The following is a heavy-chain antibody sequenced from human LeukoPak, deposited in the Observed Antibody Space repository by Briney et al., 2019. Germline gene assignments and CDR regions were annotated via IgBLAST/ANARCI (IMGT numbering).Heavy chain of an antibody. D-gene: IGHD5-18*01. CDR1: GGSISSSSYY. CDR3: ARVQGRRGYSYGYGLRYFDY. Sequence: PSETLSLTCTVSGGSISSSSYYWGWIRQPPGKGLEWIGSIYYSGSTYYNPSLKSRVTISVDTSKNQFSLKLSSVTAADTAVYYCARVQGRRGYSYGYGLRYFDYWGQGTLVTVSS. V-gene: IGHV4-39*01. J-gene: IGHJ4*02. CDR2: IYYSGST.